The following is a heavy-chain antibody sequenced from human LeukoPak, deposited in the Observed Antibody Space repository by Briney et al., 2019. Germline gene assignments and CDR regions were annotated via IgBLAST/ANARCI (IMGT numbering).Heavy chain of an antibody. CDR2: IRYDGSNK. J-gene: IGHJ4*02. CDR3: AKEGRIQLWDNFDY. Sequence: PGGSLRLPCAASGFTFSSYGMHWVRQAPGKGLEWVAFIRYDGSNKYYADSVKGRFTISRDNSKNTLYLQMNSLRAEDTAVYYCAKEGRIQLWDNFDYWGQGTLVTVSS. D-gene: IGHD5-18*01. CDR1: GFTFSSYG. V-gene: IGHV3-30*02.